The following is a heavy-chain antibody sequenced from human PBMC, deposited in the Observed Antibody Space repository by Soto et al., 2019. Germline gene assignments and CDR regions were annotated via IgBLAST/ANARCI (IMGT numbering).Heavy chain of an antibody. V-gene: IGHV3-48*03. CDR2: ISSSGSTI. CDR3: ARATYYDFWSGYANRGGMDV. Sequence: GGSLSLSCAASGFTFSSYEMNWVRQAPGKGLEWVSYISSSGSTIYYADSVKGRFTISRDNAKNSLYLQMNSLRAEDTAVYYCARATYYDFWSGYANRGGMDVWGQGTTVTVSS. CDR1: GFTFSSYE. D-gene: IGHD3-3*01. J-gene: IGHJ6*02.